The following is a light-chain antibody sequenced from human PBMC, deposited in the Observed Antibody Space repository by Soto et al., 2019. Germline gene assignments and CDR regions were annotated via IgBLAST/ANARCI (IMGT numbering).Light chain of an antibody. V-gene: IGKV1-6*01. CDR1: QAIGTD. CDR2: AAS. Sequence: AIQMTQAPSCLCASVGDRGTITYRASQAIGTDLGWYHQKPGKAPNLLIYAASSLQTGVPSRFSGSGSGTEFTLTISSLQPDAFATYYCQHSNSYSEAFGPGTKVDI. J-gene: IGKJ1*01. CDR3: QHSNSYSEA.